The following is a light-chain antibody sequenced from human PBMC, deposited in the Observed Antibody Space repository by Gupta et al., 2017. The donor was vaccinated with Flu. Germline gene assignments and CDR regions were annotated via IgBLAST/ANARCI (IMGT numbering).Light chain of an antibody. V-gene: IGKV3-20*01. Sequence: EIVLTQSPGTLSLSPGERATRSCRDSQSVSSSYLAGYQQKPGQAPRILIYGADSRATGSPDRFSGSGSGTDFTLTSRRLENEDFDGYDGQQYGIYPFGHGTKVDIK. CDR1: QSVSSSY. CDR3: QQYGIYP. CDR2: GAD. J-gene: IGKJ3*01.